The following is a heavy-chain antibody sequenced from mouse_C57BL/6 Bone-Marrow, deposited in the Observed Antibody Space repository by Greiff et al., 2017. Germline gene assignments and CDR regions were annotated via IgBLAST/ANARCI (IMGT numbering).Heavy chain of an antibody. D-gene: IGHD1-1*01. Sequence: QVQLQQPGAELVKPGASVKMSCKASGYTFTSYWITWVKQRPGQGLAWIGDIYPGSGSTNYNEKFKIKATLTVDTYSSTAYMHLSSLTSEESAVYCCARSIYYYPLLEYWGQGTTLTVSS. CDR2: IYPGSGST. V-gene: IGHV1-55*01. CDR1: GYTFTSYW. J-gene: IGHJ2*01. CDR3: ARSIYYYPLLEY.